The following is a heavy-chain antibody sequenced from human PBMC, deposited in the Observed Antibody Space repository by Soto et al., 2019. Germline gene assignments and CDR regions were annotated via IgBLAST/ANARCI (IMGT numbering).Heavy chain of an antibody. J-gene: IGHJ5*02. CDR2: IIPIFGTA. D-gene: IGHD3-9*01. V-gene: IGHV1-69*13. CDR3: AREHYDILTGYIWFDP. Sequence: SVKVSCKASGGTFSSYAISWVRQAPGQGLEWMGGIIPIFGTANYAQKFQGRVTITADESTSTAYMELSSLRSEDTAVYYCAREHYDILTGYIWFDPWGQGTLVTVSS. CDR1: GGTFSSYA.